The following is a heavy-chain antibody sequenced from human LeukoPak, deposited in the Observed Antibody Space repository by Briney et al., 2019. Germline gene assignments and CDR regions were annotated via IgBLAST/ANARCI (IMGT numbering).Heavy chain of an antibody. V-gene: IGHV4-61*01. CDR3: ARGQLGESFDY. CDR2: ILYSVST. Sequence: SETLSLTCSVSGGSVSSGSYYWSWIRQPPGKGLEWIEYILYSVSTNYNPTLKSRFTRSVATSRTQFSLRLGSVTAADTAVYYCARGQLGESFDYWGHGTLVTVSS. D-gene: IGHD3-10*01. J-gene: IGHJ4*01. CDR1: GGSVSSGSYY.